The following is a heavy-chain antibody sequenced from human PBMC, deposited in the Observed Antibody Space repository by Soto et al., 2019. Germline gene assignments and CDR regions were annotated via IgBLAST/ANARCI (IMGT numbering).Heavy chain of an antibody. Sequence: SETLSLTCTVSGGSISSYYWSWIRQPAGKGLEWIGRIYTSGSTNYNPSLKSRVTMSVDTSKSQFSLKLSSVTAADTAVYYCARDPITIFGVGYFDYWGQGTLVTVSS. CDR1: GGSISSYY. CDR2: IYTSGST. CDR3: ARDPITIFGVGYFDY. J-gene: IGHJ4*02. D-gene: IGHD3-3*01. V-gene: IGHV4-4*07.